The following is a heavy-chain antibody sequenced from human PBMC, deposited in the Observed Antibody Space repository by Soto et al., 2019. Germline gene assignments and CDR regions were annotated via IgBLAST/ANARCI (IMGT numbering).Heavy chain of an antibody. CDR3: AGEHSAAPPGYFDY. J-gene: IGHJ4*02. Sequence: QVQLVESGGGVVQPGRSLRLSCAASGFTFSNHAMHWVRQAPGKGLEWVAVISDDGRNTYYADSVKGRFTISRDNSKNTMDRKINSRRTEETAVYYCAGEHSAAPPGYFDYGGQGPLATVPS. D-gene: IGHD2-15*01. CDR1: GFTFSNHA. CDR2: ISDDGRNT. V-gene: IGHV3-30*04.